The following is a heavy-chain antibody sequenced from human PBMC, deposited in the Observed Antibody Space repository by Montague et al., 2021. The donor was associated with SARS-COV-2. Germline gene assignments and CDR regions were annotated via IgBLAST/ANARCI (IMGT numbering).Heavy chain of an antibody. Sequence: SETLSLTCAVSGGSISSSNWWSWVRQPPGKGLEWIGDIYHSGSTNYNPSLKSRVTISLDKSKNHFSLKLSSVTAADTAVYYCARRGYTHSRLDDAFDIWGQGTMVTVSS. CDR1: GGSISSSNW. J-gene: IGHJ3*02. D-gene: IGHD5-12*01. CDR3: ARRGYTHSRLDDAFDI. CDR2: IYHSGST. V-gene: IGHV4-4*02.